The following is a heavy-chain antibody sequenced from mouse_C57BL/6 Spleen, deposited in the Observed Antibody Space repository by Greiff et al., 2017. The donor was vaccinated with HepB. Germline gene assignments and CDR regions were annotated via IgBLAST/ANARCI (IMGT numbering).Heavy chain of an antibody. CDR2: IDPETGGT. D-gene: IGHD1-1*01. CDR1: GYTFTDYE. V-gene: IGHV1-15*01. CDR3: TRPFYYYGSSQFAD. Sequence: QVQLQQSGAELVRPGASVTLSCKASGYTFTDYEMHWVKQTPVHGLEWIGAIDPETGGTAYNQKFKGKAILTADKSSSTAYMELRSLTAEDSAVYYCTRPFYYYGSSQFADWGQGTLVTVS. J-gene: IGHJ3*01.